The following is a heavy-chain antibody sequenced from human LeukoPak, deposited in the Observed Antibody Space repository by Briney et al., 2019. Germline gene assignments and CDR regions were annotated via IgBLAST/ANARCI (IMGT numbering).Heavy chain of an antibody. D-gene: IGHD3-22*01. Sequence: SETLSLTCAVFGGSLSDHDWSWIRQPPGKGLEWIGEINYRGATNYNPSLKSRVTLSLDTSKNQVSLKLNSLTAADTAVYYCARGKGDLSMIVMIVTAVEFYFDSWGPGTLVTVSS. J-gene: IGHJ4*02. V-gene: IGHV4-34*01. CDR2: INYRGAT. CDR3: ARGKGDLSMIVMIVTAVEFYFDS. CDR1: GGSLSDHD.